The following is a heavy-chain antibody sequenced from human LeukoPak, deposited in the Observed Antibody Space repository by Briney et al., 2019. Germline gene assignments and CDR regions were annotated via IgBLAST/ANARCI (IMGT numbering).Heavy chain of an antibody. D-gene: IGHD4-17*01. CDR2: ICPDDSET. Sequence: GESLKISCKGSGYSFTSYWIGWVRQMPGEGLEGVGIICPDDSETRYSPSFQDQVTISADKSISTAYLQWSSLKASDTAMYYCARHYPGGDYFIDYWGQGTLVTVSS. CDR3: ARHYPGGDYFIDY. V-gene: IGHV5-51*01. J-gene: IGHJ4*02. CDR1: GYSFTSYW.